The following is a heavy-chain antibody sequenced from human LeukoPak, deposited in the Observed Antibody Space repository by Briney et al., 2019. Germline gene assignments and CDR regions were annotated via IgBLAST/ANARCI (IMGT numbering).Heavy chain of an antibody. CDR2: INSDGSWT. CDR3: VSFYETY. J-gene: IGHJ4*02. V-gene: IGHV3-74*01. CDR1: GNYW. D-gene: IGHD2/OR15-2a*01. Sequence: GGSLRLSCAASGNYWMHWIRQAPGKGLVWVSHINSDGSWTSYADSVKGRFTISKDNAKNTVYLQLNSLRAEDTAVYYCVSFYETYWGRGTLVTVSS.